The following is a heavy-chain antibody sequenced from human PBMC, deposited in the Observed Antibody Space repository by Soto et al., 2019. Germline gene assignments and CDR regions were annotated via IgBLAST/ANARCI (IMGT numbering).Heavy chain of an antibody. CDR3: ARANQYYDSSGLGFYFDY. V-gene: IGHV4-59*01. CDR1: GGSISSYY. CDR2: IYYSGST. Sequence: SETLSLTCTVSGGSISSYYWSWIRQPPGKGLEWIGYIYYSGSTNYNPSLKSRVTISVDTSKNQFSLKLSSVTAADTAVYYCARANQYYDSSGLGFYFDYWGQGTLVTVSS. J-gene: IGHJ4*02. D-gene: IGHD3-22*01.